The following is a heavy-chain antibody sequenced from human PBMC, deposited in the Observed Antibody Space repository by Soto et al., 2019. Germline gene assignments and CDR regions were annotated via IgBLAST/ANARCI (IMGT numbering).Heavy chain of an antibody. V-gene: IGHV5-51*01. D-gene: IGHD2-21*02. J-gene: IGHJ4*02. CDR1: GYSFTSFW. CDR2: IYPGDSDT. Sequence: PGESLKISCKGSGYSFTSFWIGWVRQMPGKGLEWMGIIYPGDSDTRYSPSFQGQVTISADKSLSTAYLQWSSLKASDTAMYYCARYLYCGGDCYYFDYWGQGTLVTVSS. CDR3: ARYLYCGGDCYYFDY.